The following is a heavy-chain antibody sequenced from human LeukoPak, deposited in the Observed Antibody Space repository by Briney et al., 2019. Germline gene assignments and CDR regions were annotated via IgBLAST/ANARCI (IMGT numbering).Heavy chain of an antibody. CDR2: IYYSGST. J-gene: IGHJ2*01. Sequence: SETLSLTCTVSGGSISSGDYYWSWIRQPPGKGLEWIGYIYYSGSTYYNPSLKSRVTISVDTSKNQFSLKLSSVTAADTAVYYCARDSPPNRWYFDLWGRGTLVTVSS. V-gene: IGHV4-30-4*02. CDR1: GGSISSGDYY. CDR3: ARDSPPNRWYFDL. D-gene: IGHD1-14*01.